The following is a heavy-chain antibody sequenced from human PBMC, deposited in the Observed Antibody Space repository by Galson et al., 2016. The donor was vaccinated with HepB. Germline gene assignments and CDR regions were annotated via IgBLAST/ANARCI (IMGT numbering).Heavy chain of an antibody. Sequence: SLRLSCAASGFTFSSYGMHWVRQAPGKGLEWVAVIWYDGTNKYYVDSVKGRFTISRDNSKNTLFLQMNFLRPEDTAVYYCARAHYDFWSGYFEYWGQGTLVTVSS. CDR1: GFTFSSYG. D-gene: IGHD3-3*01. CDR2: IWYDGTNK. J-gene: IGHJ4*02. CDR3: ARAHYDFWSGYFEY. V-gene: IGHV3-33*01.